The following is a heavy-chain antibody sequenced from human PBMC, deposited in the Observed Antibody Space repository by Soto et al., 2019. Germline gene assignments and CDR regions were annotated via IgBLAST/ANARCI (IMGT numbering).Heavy chain of an antibody. CDR2: ISYDCSIT. D-gene: IGHD3-3*02. CDR3: ARPPRHLWSGYYNYFDY. V-gene: IGHV3-30-3*01. CDR1: GVPFSSYT. Sequence: PGGSLRLSCEGSGVPFSSYTIHWFRQTPGKGLEWVSVISYDCSITYYSDSVKGRFTISIDTPTNTVYLQLSGLRGDDTAVYYCARPPRHLWSGYYNYFDYWGQGTLVTVSS. J-gene: IGHJ4*02.